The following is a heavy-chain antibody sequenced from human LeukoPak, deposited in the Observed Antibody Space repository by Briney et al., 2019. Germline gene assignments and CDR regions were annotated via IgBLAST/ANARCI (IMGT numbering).Heavy chain of an antibody. CDR1: GFSFNNYD. Sequence: GGSLRLSCAASGFSFNNYDMNWVRQAPGRGPEWVSSISSSSIYIYYADSVKGRFTISRDNAKNSLYLQMNSLRAEDTAVYYCAREYFDSWGQGALVTVSS. CDR2: ISSSSIYI. J-gene: IGHJ4*02. CDR3: AREYFDS. V-gene: IGHV3-21*01.